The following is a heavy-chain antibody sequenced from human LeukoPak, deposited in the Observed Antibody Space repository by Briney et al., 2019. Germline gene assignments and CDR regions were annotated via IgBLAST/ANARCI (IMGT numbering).Heavy chain of an antibody. V-gene: IGHV4-34*01. CDR2: MNPSGST. CDR3: ARGRQDVTMIVVVMTAVSYYLDV. D-gene: IGHD3-22*01. CDR1: GGSFSGYY. Sequence: SSETLSLTCAVYGGSFSGYYWTWIRQTSEKGLEWIGEMNPSGSTNYNPSLKSRVTISVDTSKNQFSLELSSVTAGDTAVYYCARGRQDVTMIVVVMTAVSYYLDVWGKGTTVTVS. J-gene: IGHJ6*03.